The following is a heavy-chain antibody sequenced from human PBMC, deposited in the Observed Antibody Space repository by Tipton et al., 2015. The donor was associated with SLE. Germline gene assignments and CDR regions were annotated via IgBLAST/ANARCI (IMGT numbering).Heavy chain of an antibody. D-gene: IGHD3-10*01. V-gene: IGHV4-4*07. CDR3: AREGTYHYAPRGAFDL. Sequence: TLSLTCTVSGGSISSYYWIWIRQPAGKGLEWIGRINTNGSTNHNPSLKSRVTISVDTSKNQLSLKLSSVTAADTAVYYCAREGTYHYAPRGAFDLWGQGTMVTVSS. CDR1: GGSISSYY. J-gene: IGHJ3*01. CDR2: INTNGST.